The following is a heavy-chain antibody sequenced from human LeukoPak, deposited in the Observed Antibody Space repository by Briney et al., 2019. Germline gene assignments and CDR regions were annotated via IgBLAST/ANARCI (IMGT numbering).Heavy chain of an antibody. D-gene: IGHD1-26*01. CDR1: GASTSGGTYY. CDR2: IYYTGST. V-gene: IGHV4-39*01. CDR3: ARRGGSGRAFDY. J-gene: IGHJ4*02. Sequence: PSETLSLTCSVSGASTSGGTYYWGWIRQPPGKGLEWIGSIYYTGSTYDNPSLKSRVTISVDTSKNQFSLKLSSVTAADTAVYYCARRGGSGRAFDYWGQGTLVTVSS.